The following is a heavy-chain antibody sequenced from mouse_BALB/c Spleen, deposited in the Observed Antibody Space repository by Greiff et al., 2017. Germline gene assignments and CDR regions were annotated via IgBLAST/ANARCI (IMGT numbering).Heavy chain of an antibody. D-gene: IGHD2-14*01. J-gene: IGHJ4*01. CDR3: TRSYYGYDEGVLLAMDY. CDR2: INPSNGGT. CDR1: GYTFTSYY. Sequence: QVQLQQPGAELVKPGASVKLSCKASGYTFTSYYMYWVKQRPGQGLEWIGGINPSNGGTNFNEKFKSKATLTVDKSSITAYMQLSSLTSEDSAVYYCTRSYYGYDEGVLLAMDYGGQGTSVTVSS. V-gene: IGHV1S81*02.